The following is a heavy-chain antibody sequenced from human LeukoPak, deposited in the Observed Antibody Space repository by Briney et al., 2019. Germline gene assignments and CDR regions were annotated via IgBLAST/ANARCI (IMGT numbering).Heavy chain of an antibody. J-gene: IGHJ4*02. V-gene: IGHV3-74*01. CDR3: ARGRRSYCSSTSCYSLDY. CDR1: GFTFSSYW. CDR2: INSDGSST. Sequence: GGSLRLSCAASGFTFSSYWMHWVRHAPGKGLVWVSRINSDGSSTSYADSVKGRFTISRDNAKNTLYLQMNSLRAEDTAVYYCARGRRSYCSSTSCYSLDYWGQGTLVTVSS. D-gene: IGHD2-2*01.